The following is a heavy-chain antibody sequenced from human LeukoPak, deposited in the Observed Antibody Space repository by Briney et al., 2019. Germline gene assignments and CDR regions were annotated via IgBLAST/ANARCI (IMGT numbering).Heavy chain of an antibody. D-gene: IGHD1-26*01. V-gene: IGHV1-2*02. J-gene: IGHJ3*02. CDR2: INPNSGGT. CDR3: ACYSGSYPRAFDI. Sequence: ASVKVSCKASGYTFTGYYMHWVRQAPGQGLEWMGWINPNSGGTNYAQKLQGRVTMTTDTSTSTAYMELRSLRSDDTAVYYCACYSGSYPRAFDIWGQGTMVTVSS. CDR1: GYTFTGYY.